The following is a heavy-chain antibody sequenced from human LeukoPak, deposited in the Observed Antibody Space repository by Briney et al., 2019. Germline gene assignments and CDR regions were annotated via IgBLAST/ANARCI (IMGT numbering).Heavy chain of an antibody. D-gene: IGHD4-17*01. J-gene: IGHJ4*02. V-gene: IGHV1-24*01. CDR2: SDPEDGET. CDR3: AAVTTHSQDFDY. Sequence: ASVKVSCKVSGYTLTELSMHWVRQAPGKGLEWMGGSDPEDGETIYAQKFQGRVTMTEDTSTDTAYMELSSLRSEDTAVYYCAAVTTHSQDFDYWGQGTLVTVSS. CDR1: GYTLTELS.